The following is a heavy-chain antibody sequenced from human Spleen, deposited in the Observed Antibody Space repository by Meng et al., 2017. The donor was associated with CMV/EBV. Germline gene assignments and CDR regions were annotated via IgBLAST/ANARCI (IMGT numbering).Heavy chain of an antibody. J-gene: IGHJ4*02. CDR2: ISNSAYTI. Sequence: SCAASGFTFSDYYMSWIRQAPGKGLEWVSYISNSAYTIYYADSVKGRFTISRDNAKNSLYLQMNSLRAEDTAVYYCARVGYSNYASYWGQGTLVTVSS. D-gene: IGHD4-11*01. CDR1: GFTFSDYY. CDR3: ARVGYSNYASY. V-gene: IGHV3-11*01.